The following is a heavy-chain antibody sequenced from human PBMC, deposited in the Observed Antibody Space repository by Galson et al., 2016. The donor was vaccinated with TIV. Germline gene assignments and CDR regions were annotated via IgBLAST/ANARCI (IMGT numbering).Heavy chain of an antibody. Sequence: ETLSLTCTVSGGPMRDSYWSWIRQTPGKGLEWIGYVYYTGGTKYNPSLKSRVTISVDTSKNQFSLRLSSVTAADTAMYYCARDIGGYDFDYWGQGTLVAVSS. V-gene: IGHV4-59*01. CDR2: VYYTGGT. D-gene: IGHD5-12*01. CDR3: ARDIGGYDFDY. CDR1: GGPMRDSY. J-gene: IGHJ4*02.